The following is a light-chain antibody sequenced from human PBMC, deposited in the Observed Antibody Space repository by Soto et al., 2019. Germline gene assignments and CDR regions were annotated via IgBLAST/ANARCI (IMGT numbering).Light chain of an antibody. CDR2: HAF. CDR1: QRVSSY. Sequence: EIVLTQSPATLSLSPGERATLSCRASQRVSSYLAWYQQKPGQAPRILIYHAFNRATGIPARFSGSGSGTDFTLTISSLEPEDFAFYYCQQRSNWPPYTFGQGTKLEIK. CDR3: QQRSNWPPYT. V-gene: IGKV3-11*01. J-gene: IGKJ2*01.